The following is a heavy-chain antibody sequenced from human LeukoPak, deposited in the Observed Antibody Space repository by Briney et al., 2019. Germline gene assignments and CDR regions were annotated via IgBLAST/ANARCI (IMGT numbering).Heavy chain of an antibody. J-gene: IGHJ4*02. CDR2: IWYDGSNK. Sequence: GGSLRLSCAASGFTFSNSWLHWVRQAPGKGLEWVAVIWYDGSNKYYADSVKGRFTISRDNSKNTLYLQMNSLRAEDTAVYYCARDSSSVYYFDYWGQGTLVTVSS. CDR3: ARDSSSVYYFDY. D-gene: IGHD6-19*01. V-gene: IGHV3-33*08. CDR1: GFTFSNSW.